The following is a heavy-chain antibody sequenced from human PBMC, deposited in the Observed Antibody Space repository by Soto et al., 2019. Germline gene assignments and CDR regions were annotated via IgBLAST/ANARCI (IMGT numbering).Heavy chain of an antibody. CDR3: AKDGGYSYGRALVNYYYYYGMDV. J-gene: IGHJ6*02. CDR1: GFTLSSYG. D-gene: IGHD5-18*01. Sequence: GGSLRLSSAAPGFTLSSYGMHWVRQAPGQGLEWVAGISYDGSTKYYADSVPGRFTISRDNSKNTLYLQMNSLRAEDTALYYCAKDGGYSYGRALVNYYYYYGMDVWGQGTTVTVSS. V-gene: IGHV3-30*18. CDR2: ISYDGSTK.